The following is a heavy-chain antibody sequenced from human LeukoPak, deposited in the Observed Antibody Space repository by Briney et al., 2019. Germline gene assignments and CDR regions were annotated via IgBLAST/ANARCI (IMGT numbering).Heavy chain of an antibody. CDR3: ARGPRDSSGWYGGWFDP. D-gene: IGHD6-19*01. V-gene: IGHV4-4*07. J-gene: IGHJ5*02. CDR1: GGSISSYY. Sequence: SETLSLTCTVSGGSISSYYWSWIRQPAGRGLEWIGRIYTSGSTNYNPSLKSRVTMSVDTSKNQFSLKLSSVTAADTAVYYCARGPRDSSGWYGGWFDPWGQGTLVTVSS. CDR2: IYTSGST.